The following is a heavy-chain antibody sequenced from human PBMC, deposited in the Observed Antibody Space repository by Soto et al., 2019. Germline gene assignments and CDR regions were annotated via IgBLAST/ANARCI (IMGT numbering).Heavy chain of an antibody. CDR2: IVVGSGKT. CDR1: GFTFTSSA. D-gene: IGHD2-15*01. Sequence: ASVKVSCKASGFTFTSSAVQWVRQARGQRLEWIGWIVVGSGKTNCAQKFQERVTMTEDTSTNTAYMELSSLRSEDTAVYYCATPRRLYCSGGSCYPAFEYFQHWGQGTLVTVSS. J-gene: IGHJ1*01. V-gene: IGHV1-58*01. CDR3: ATPRRLYCSGGSCYPAFEYFQH.